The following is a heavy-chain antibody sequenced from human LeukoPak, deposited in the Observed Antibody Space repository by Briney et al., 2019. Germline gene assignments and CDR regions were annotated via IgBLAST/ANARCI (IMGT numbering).Heavy chain of an antibody. J-gene: IGHJ3*02. Sequence: SETLSLTCTVSGGSISSYYWSWIRQPAGKGLEWTGRMYLSGNTNYNPSLKSRVTMSPDTSKNQFSLKLSSVTAADTAVYYCARSGSYANDAFDIWGQGTMVTVSS. CDR3: ARSGSYANDAFDI. D-gene: IGHD1-26*01. CDR1: GGSISSYY. V-gene: IGHV4-4*07. CDR2: MYLSGNT.